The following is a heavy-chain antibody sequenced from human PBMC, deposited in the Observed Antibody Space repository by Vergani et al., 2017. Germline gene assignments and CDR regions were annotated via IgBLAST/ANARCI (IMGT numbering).Heavy chain of an antibody. V-gene: IGHV3-23*01. CDR1: GFTFSSYA. CDR3: AKDGAGGYSYGAFDY. Sequence: EVQLLESGGGLVQPGGSLRLSCAASGFTFSSYAMSWVRQAPGKGLEWVSAIRGSGGSTYYADSVKGRFTISRENSKNTLYLQMNSLRAEDTAVYYCAKDGAGGYSYGAFDYWGQGTLFT. J-gene: IGHJ4*02. CDR2: IRGSGGST. D-gene: IGHD5-18*01.